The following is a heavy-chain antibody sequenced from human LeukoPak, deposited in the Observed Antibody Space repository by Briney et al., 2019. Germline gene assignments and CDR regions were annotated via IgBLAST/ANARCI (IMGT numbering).Heavy chain of an antibody. V-gene: IGHV3-30-3*02. D-gene: IGHD5-18*01. J-gene: IGHJ3*02. Sequence: GRSLRLSCAASGFTFSSYAMHWVRQAPGKGLKWVAVISYDGSNKYYADSVKGRFTISRDNAKNSLYLQMNSLRAEDTAVYYCAKRAYSDSDLRAFDIWGQGTMVTISS. CDR2: ISYDGSNK. CDR1: GFTFSSYA. CDR3: AKRAYSDSDLRAFDI.